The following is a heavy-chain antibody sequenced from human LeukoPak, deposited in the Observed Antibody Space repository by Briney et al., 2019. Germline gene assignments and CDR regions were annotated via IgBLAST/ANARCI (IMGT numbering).Heavy chain of an antibody. CDR3: AKKGSGWFFDY. CDR2: IWYDGSNK. Sequence: GRSLRLSCAASGFTFSSYGLHWVRQAPGKGLEWEAVIWYDGSNKYYADSVKGRFTISRDNTKNTLYLQMNSLRAEDTAVYYCAKKGSGWFFDYWGQGTLVTVSS. D-gene: IGHD6-19*01. V-gene: IGHV3-33*06. CDR1: GFTFSSYG. J-gene: IGHJ4*02.